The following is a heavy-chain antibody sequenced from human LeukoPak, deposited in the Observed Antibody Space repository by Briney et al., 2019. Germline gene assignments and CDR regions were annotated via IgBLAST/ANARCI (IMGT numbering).Heavy chain of an antibody. D-gene: IGHD2-15*01. J-gene: IGHJ3*02. CDR2: IYYSGST. CDR3: ARGYPYSGYCSGGSCSPRSRRAFDI. Sequence: SETLSLTCTVTGGSVGSNNYYWGWIRQPPGKGLEWIGSIYYSGSTNYNPSLKSRVTISVDTSKNQFSLKLSSVTAADTAVYYCARGYPYSGYCSGGSCSPRSRRAFDIWGQGTMVTVSS. V-gene: IGHV4-39*07. CDR1: GGSVGSNNYY.